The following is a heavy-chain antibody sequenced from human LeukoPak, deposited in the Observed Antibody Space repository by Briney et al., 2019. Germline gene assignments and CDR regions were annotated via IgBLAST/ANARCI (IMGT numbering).Heavy chain of an antibody. CDR2: IYSGGST. CDR3: ASGMRIPGSNWFDP. Sequence: GGSLRLSCAASGFTVSSNYMSWVRQAPGKGLEWVSVIYSGGSTYYADSVKGRFTISRDNSKNTLYLQMNSLRAEDTAVYYCASGMRIPGSNWFDPWGQGTLVTVSS. CDR1: GFTVSSNY. J-gene: IGHJ5*02. D-gene: IGHD3-10*01. V-gene: IGHV3-53*01.